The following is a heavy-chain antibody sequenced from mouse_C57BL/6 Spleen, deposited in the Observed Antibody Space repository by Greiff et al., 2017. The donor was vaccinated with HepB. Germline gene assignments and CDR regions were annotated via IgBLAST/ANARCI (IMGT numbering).Heavy chain of an antibody. Sequence: EVKLQESGPELVKPGASVKISCKASGYSFTDYNMNWVKQSNGKSLEWIGGINPNYGTTSYNQKFKGKATLTVDQSSSTAYLQLNSLTSEDSAVYYCARRRNYGGYAMDYWGQGTSVTVSS. V-gene: IGHV1-39*01. CDR3: ARRRNYGGYAMDY. J-gene: IGHJ4*01. D-gene: IGHD2-1*01. CDR2: INPNYGTT. CDR1: GYSFTDYN.